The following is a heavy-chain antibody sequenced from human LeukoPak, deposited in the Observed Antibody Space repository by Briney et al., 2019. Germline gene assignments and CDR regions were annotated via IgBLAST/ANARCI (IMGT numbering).Heavy chain of an antibody. D-gene: IGHD3-22*01. J-gene: IGHJ4*02. CDR2: ISSSTITI. Sequence: SGGSLRLSCAASGFTFSSYSMNRVRQAPGKGLEWVSYISSSTITIYYADSVKGRFTISRDNAKNSLYLQTNSLRDEDTAVYYCARGSTYYYDSGGYYHFDYWGQGTLVTVSS. CDR3: ARGSTYYYDSGGYYHFDY. CDR1: GFTFSSYS. V-gene: IGHV3-48*02.